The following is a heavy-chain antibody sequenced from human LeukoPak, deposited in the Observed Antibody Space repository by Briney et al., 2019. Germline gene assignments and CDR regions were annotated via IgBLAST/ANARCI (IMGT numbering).Heavy chain of an antibody. D-gene: IGHD3-10*01. J-gene: IGHJ4*02. V-gene: IGHV4-34*01. CDR3: ARHEAYYGSGSQIDY. Sequence: SETLSLTCAVYGGSFSGYYRSWIRQPPGKGLEWVGSIYYSGSTYYNPSLKSRVTISVDTSKNQFSLKLSSVTAADTAVYYCARHEAYYGSGSQIDYWGQGTLVTVSS. CDR2: IYYSGST. CDR1: GGSFSGYY.